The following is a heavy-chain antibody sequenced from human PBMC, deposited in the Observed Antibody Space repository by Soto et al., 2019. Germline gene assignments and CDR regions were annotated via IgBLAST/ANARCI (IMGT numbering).Heavy chain of an antibody. V-gene: IGHV3-23*01. CDR3: ANTYDFWSGFWFAFDI. CDR1: GFTFSSYA. Sequence: GGSLRLSCAASGFTFSSYAMSWVRQAPGKGLEWVSAISGSGGSTYYADSVKGRFTISRDNTKNTLYLQMNSLRAEDTVVYYCANTYDFWSGFWFAFDIWGQGTMVTVSS. J-gene: IGHJ3*02. CDR2: ISGSGGST. D-gene: IGHD3-3*01.